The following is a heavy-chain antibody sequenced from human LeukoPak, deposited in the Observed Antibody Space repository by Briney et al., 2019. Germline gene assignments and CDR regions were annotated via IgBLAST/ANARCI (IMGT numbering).Heavy chain of an antibody. V-gene: IGHV3-74*01. D-gene: IGHD5-24*01. CDR3: ARDRDGYNY. CDR1: GFTFSNSL. CDR2: IDTDGSTT. Sequence: PGGSLRLSCAASGFTFSNSLMHWVRQVPGKRLVWVARIDTDGSTTHYADSVKGRFTISRDNAKNTPYLQMNSLRAEDTAVYYCARDRDGYNYWGQGTLVTVSS. J-gene: IGHJ4*02.